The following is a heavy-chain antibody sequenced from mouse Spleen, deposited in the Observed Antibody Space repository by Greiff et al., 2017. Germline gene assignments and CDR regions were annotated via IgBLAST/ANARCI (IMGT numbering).Heavy chain of an antibody. D-gene: IGHD2-3*01. Sequence: QVQLQQSGPGLVQPSQCLSITCTVSGFSFTSYGVHWVRQSPGKGLEWLGVIWSGGGTAYNAAFISRLSISKDNSKSQVFFKMNSLQADDTAIYYCARNEGGLLFAYWGQGTLVTVSA. V-gene: IGHV2-2*01. CDR3: ARNEGGLLFAY. CDR2: IWSGGGT. J-gene: IGHJ3*01. CDR1: GFSFTSYG.